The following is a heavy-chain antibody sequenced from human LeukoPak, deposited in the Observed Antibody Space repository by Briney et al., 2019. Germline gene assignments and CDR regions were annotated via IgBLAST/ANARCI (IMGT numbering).Heavy chain of an antibody. Sequence: PGGSLRLSCAASGFTFSSYAMSWVRQAPGKGLEWVSAISGSGGSTYYADSVKGRFTISRDNSKNTLYLQMNSLRAEDTAVYYCAKKRTAMVRGAIDYWGQGTLVTVSS. CDR2: ISGSGGST. J-gene: IGHJ4*02. D-gene: IGHD3-10*01. V-gene: IGHV3-23*01. CDR3: AKKRTAMVRGAIDY. CDR1: GFTFSSYA.